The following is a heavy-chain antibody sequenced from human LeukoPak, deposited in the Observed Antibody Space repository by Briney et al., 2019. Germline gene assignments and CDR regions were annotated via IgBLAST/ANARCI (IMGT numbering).Heavy chain of an antibody. CDR3: AREFYCSSTSCYTYYYYMDV. V-gene: IGHV1-2*02. D-gene: IGHD2-2*02. CDR1: GYTFTDYY. J-gene: IGHJ6*03. CDR2: INPNSGGT. Sequence: ASVKVSCKASGYTFTDYYMHWVRQAPGQGREWMGWINPNSGGTNYAQKFQGRVTMTRDTSISTAYMELSSLSSDDTAVYYCAREFYCSSTSCYTYYYYMDVWGKGTTVTVSS.